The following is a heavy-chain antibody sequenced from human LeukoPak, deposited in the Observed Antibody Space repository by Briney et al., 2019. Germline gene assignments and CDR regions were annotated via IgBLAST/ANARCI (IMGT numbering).Heavy chain of an antibody. Sequence: PGGSLRLSCAASGFTFSSYAMHWVRQAPGKGLEWVAVISYDGSNKYYADSVKGRFTISRDNSKNTLYLQMNSLRAEDTAVYYCAREGVAAAGGLDYWGQGTLVTVSS. CDR1: GFTFSSYA. D-gene: IGHD6-13*01. CDR3: AREGVAAAGGLDY. J-gene: IGHJ4*02. CDR2: ISYDGSNK. V-gene: IGHV3-30-3*01.